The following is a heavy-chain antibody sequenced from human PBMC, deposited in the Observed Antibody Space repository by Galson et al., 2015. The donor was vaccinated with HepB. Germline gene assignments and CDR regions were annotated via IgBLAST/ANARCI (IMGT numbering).Heavy chain of an antibody. D-gene: IGHD2-15*01. Sequence: SVKVSCKASGGTFSSYAISWVRQAPGQGLEWMGGIIPIFGTANYAQKFQGRVTITADESTSTAYMELSSLRSEDTAVYYCARVVVVAAAKKDYYYYYMDVRVKGTPVTAS. V-gene: IGHV1-69*13. CDR3: ARVVVVAAAKKDYYYYYMDV. J-gene: IGHJ6*03. CDR2: IIPIFGTA. CDR1: GGTFSSYA.